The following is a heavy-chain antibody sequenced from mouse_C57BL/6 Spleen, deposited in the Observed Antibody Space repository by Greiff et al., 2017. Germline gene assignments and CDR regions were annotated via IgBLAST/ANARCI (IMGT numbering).Heavy chain of an antibody. J-gene: IGHJ4*01. CDR2: IDPETGGT. Sequence: QVHVKQSGAELVRPGASVTLSCKASGYTFTDYEMHWVKQTPVHGLEWIGAIDPETGGTAYNQKFKGKAILTADKSSSTAYMELRSLTSEDSAVYYCTRSYYGSSYRYYAMDYWGQGTSVTVSS. V-gene: IGHV1-15*01. CDR3: TRSYYGSSYRYYAMDY. CDR1: GYTFTDYE. D-gene: IGHD1-1*01.